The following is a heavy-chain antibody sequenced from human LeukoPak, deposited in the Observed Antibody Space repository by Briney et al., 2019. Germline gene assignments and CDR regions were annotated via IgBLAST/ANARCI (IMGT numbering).Heavy chain of an antibody. CDR1: GFTLKIHT. Sequence: GRSLRLSCPPSGFTLKIHTMNWVSQAPGKGLEWVSSITSSLSYISYADSVKGRFTISRDNAKNSLSLQMNSLRAEDTAVCYCARDFGRTSDWQPRLYYGMDVWGQGTTVTVSS. CDR2: ITSSLSYI. J-gene: IGHJ6*02. D-gene: IGHD2-2*01. V-gene: IGHV3-21*01. CDR3: ARDFGRTSDWQPRLYYGMDV.